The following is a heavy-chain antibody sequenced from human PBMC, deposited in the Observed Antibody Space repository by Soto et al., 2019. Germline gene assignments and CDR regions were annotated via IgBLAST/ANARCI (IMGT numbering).Heavy chain of an antibody. J-gene: IGHJ3*02. D-gene: IGHD1-20*01. CDR2: INHSGST. V-gene: IGHV4-34*01. CDR3: AYTRRITGTQGAFDI. CDR1: GGSFSGYY. Sequence: QVQLQQWGAGLLKPSETLSLTCAVYGGSFSGYYWSWIRQPPGKGLEWIGEINHSGSTNYNPSLKCRVTISVDTSKNQFSLKLSSVTAAGTAVYYCAYTRRITGTQGAFDIWGQGTMVTVSS.